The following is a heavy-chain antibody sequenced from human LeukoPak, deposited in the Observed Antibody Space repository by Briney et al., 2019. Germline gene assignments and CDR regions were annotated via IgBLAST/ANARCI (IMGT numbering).Heavy chain of an antibody. J-gene: IGHJ3*02. D-gene: IGHD6-13*01. V-gene: IGHV3-48*02. CDR1: GFTFSSYS. Sequence: PGGSLRLSCAASGFTFSSYSMNWVRQAPGKGLEWVSYISSSSSTIYYADSVKGRFTISRDNAKNSLYLQMNSLRDEDTAVYYCAREGYSSSWYSSAFDIRGQGTMVTVSS. CDR3: AREGYSSSWYSSAFDI. CDR2: ISSSSSTI.